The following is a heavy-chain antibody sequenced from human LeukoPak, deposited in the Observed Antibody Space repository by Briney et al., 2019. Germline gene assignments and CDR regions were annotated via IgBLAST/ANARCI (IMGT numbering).Heavy chain of an antibody. V-gene: IGHV1-18*01. Sequence: ASVKVSCKASGYTFTSYGISWVRQAPGQGLEWMGWISAYNGNTNYAQKLQGRVTMTTDTSTSTAYMELRSLRSDDTAVYYCARDLGYRSSTSCYAYFDYWGQGTLVTVSS. D-gene: IGHD2-2*01. J-gene: IGHJ4*02. CDR2: ISAYNGNT. CDR3: ARDLGYRSSTSCYAYFDY. CDR1: GYTFTSYG.